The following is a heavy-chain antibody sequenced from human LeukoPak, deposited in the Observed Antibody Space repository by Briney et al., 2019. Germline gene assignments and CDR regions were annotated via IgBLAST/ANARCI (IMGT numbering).Heavy chain of an antibody. Sequence: PSETLSLTCTVSGGSISSSSYYWGWIRQPPGKGLEWIGSIYYSGSTYYNPSLKSRVTISVDTSKNQFSLKLSSVTAADTAVYYCARGESGYSLFDYWGQGTLVTVSS. CDR1: GGSISSSSYY. V-gene: IGHV4-39*07. J-gene: IGHJ4*02. CDR3: ARGESGYSLFDY. CDR2: IYYSGST. D-gene: IGHD2-15*01.